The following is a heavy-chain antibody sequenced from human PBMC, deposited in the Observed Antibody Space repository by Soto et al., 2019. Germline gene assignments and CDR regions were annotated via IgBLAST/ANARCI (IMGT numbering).Heavy chain of an antibody. D-gene: IGHD3-10*01. J-gene: IGHJ6*02. CDR1: GGSISSGGYY. Sequence: QVQLQESGPGLVKPSQTLSLTCTVSGGSISSGGYYWSWIRQHPGKGLEWIGYIYYSGSTYYNPSLKSRVTISVDTSKNQFSLKLSSVTAADTAVYYCARDLYGSGRIPYYYGMDVWGQGTTVTVSS. CDR2: IYYSGST. V-gene: IGHV4-31*03. CDR3: ARDLYGSGRIPYYYGMDV.